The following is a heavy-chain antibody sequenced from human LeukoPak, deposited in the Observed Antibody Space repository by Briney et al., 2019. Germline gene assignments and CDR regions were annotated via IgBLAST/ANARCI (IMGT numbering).Heavy chain of an antibody. CDR1: GYTLTSYD. V-gene: IGHV1-8*01. J-gene: IGHJ4*02. D-gene: IGHD3-22*01. CDR3: ARGAPYYYDSSGSPSY. CDR2: ISAYNGNT. Sequence: GASVKVSCKASGYTLTSYDINWVRQATGQGLEWMGWISAYNGNTNYAQKLQGRVTMTRNTSISTAYMELSSLRSEDTAVYYCARGAPYYYDSSGSPSYWGQGTLVTVSS.